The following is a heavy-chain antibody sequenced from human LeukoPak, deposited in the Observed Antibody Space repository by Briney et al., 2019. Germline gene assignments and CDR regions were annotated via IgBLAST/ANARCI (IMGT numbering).Heavy chain of an antibody. V-gene: IGHV4-59*01. D-gene: IGHD2-2*01. J-gene: IGHJ4*02. CDR3: ARADCSSTSCDLDY. CDR2: IYYSGSA. Sequence: SETLSLTCTVSGGSISSYYWSWIRQPPGKGLEWIGYIYYSGSANYNPSLKSRVTISVDTSKNQFSLKLSSVTAADTAVYYCARADCSSTSCDLDYWGQGTLVTVSS. CDR1: GGSISSYY.